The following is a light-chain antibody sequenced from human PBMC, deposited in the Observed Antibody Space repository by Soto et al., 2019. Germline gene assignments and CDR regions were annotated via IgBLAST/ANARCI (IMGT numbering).Light chain of an antibody. CDR3: QQYNSHLRT. Sequence: DIQMTQSPSTLSASVGDRVTITCRASQSISTWLAWYQQKPGRAPKLLIYDANSLEGGVPLRFSGGGSGTEFTLTIKRLQPDDFATYYCQQYNSHLRTFGQGTKVDIK. V-gene: IGKV1-5*01. CDR2: DAN. J-gene: IGKJ1*01. CDR1: QSISTW.